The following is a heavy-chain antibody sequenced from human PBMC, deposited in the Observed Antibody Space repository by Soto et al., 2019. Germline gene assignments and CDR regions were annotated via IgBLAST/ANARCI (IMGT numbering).Heavy chain of an antibody. D-gene: IGHD3-22*01. CDR2: INAGNGNT. V-gene: IGHV1-3*01. J-gene: IGHJ5*02. Sequence: VSGKVSCKASGYTFTIYAMHWVRQAPGQRLEWMGWINAGNGNTKYSQKFQGRVTITRDTSASTAYMELSSLRSEDTAVYYCARDVGYYDSSGYPRPNWFDPWGQGTLVTVSS. CDR3: ARDVGYYDSSGYPRPNWFDP. CDR1: GYTFTIYA.